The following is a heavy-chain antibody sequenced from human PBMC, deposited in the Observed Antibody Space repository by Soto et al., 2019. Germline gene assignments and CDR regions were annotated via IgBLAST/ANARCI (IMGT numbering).Heavy chain of an antibody. D-gene: IGHD5-12*01. CDR2: ISARGGGS. CDR1: GFSFNSYA. Sequence: EVQLLESGGGLVQPGGSLRLACAASGFSFNSYAMVWVRQAPGKGLEWVSVISARGGGSYFADSVKGRFTISRDNSKNVLSLEMNNLRAEDTATYFCAKGSIEYSASVDHWGQGTLVLVSSGWTFCHCDYYSYYGMDVWGPGTTVTVSS. CDR3: AKGSIEYSASVDHWGQGTLVLVSSGWTFCHCDYYSYYGMDV. V-gene: IGHV3-23*01. J-gene: IGHJ6*02.